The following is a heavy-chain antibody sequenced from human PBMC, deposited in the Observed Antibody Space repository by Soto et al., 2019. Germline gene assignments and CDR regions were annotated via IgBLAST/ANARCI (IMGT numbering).Heavy chain of an antibody. Sequence: SETLYLSCTVSGGSISSGGYYWSWIRQHPGKGLEWIGYIYYSGSTYYNPSLKSRVTISVDTSKNQFSLKLSSVTAADTAVYYCARDHICSSSSCYDGPDYYYGMDVSGQGTTVTVSS. CDR3: ARDHICSSSSCYDGPDYYYGMDV. V-gene: IGHV4-31*03. CDR2: IYYSGST. J-gene: IGHJ6*02. D-gene: IGHD2-2*01. CDR1: GGSISSGGYY.